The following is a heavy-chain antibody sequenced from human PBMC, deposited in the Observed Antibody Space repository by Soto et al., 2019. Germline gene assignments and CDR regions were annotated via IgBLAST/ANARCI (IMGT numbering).Heavy chain of an antibody. CDR2: FDPEDGET. J-gene: IGHJ4*02. CDR1: GYTLTELS. D-gene: IGHD6-19*01. Sequence: ASVKVSCKVSGYTLTELSMHWVRQAPGKGLEWMGGFDPEDGETIYAQKFQGRVTMTEDTSTDTAYMELSSLRSEDTAVYYCATDHGPVAGNAYDYWGQGTLVTAPQ. CDR3: ATDHGPVAGNAYDY. V-gene: IGHV1-24*01.